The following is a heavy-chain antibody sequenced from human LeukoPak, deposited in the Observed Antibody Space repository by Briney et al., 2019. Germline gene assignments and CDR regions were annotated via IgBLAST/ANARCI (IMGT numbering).Heavy chain of an antibody. CDR2: MSSRGYPT. J-gene: IGHJ4*02. V-gene: IGHV3-11*01. D-gene: IGHD1-1*01. Sequence: GGSLRLSCLASGFTFSDYYRSWVRQAPGKGLEWISYMSSRGYPTYYAESVKGRFTISSDNAKNTLYLQMHNLRTDDTAVYFCARVGIALTSPFDYWGLGTLVAVSS. CDR1: GFTFSDYY. CDR3: ARVGIALTSPFDY.